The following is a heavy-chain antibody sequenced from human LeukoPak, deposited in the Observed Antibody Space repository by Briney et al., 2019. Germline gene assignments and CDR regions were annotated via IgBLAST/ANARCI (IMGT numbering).Heavy chain of an antibody. V-gene: IGHV1-46*01. CDR2: INPSGGST. CDR1: GYTFTSYY. CDR3: ARDPPAYGSGSYYEGLYFDY. D-gene: IGHD3-10*01. J-gene: IGHJ4*02. Sequence: ASVKVSCKASGYTFTSYYMHWVRQAPGQGLEWMGIINPSGGSTSYAQKFQGRVTMTRDTSTSTVYMELSSLRSEDTAVYYCARDPPAYGSGSYYEGLYFDYWGQGTLVTVSS.